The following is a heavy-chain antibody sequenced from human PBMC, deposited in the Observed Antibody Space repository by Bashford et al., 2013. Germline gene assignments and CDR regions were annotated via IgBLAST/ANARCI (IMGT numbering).Heavy chain of an antibody. CDR3: ARDQAGIVGAGSSXFDI. V-gene: IGHV3-72*01. CDR2: SRNKANKYTT. J-gene: IGHJ3*02. D-gene: IGHD1-26*01. Sequence: VRQAPGKGLEWVGRSRNKANKYTTEYAASVKGRFTISRDDSKNSLYLQMNSLKTEDTAVYFCARDQAGIVGAGSSXFDIWGQGTMVTVSS.